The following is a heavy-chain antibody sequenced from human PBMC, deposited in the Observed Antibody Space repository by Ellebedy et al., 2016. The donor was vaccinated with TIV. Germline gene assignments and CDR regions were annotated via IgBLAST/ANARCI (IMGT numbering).Heavy chain of an antibody. CDR3: VNVREGIWYFDL. CDR1: GFTFSSYA. J-gene: IGHJ2*01. V-gene: IGHV3-64D*09. D-gene: IGHD1-26*01. CDR2: ISSNGVST. Sequence: PGGSLRLSCSGSGFTFSSYAMYWVRQAPGKGLEYVSAISSNGVSTYYADSMKGRFTISRDNSKNTLYLQMSSRRAEDTAVYYCVNVREGIWYFDLWGRGTLVTVSS.